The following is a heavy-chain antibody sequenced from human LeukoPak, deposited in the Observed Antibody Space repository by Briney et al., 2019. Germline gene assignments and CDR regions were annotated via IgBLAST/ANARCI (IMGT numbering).Heavy chain of an antibody. V-gene: IGHV1-3*04. D-gene: IGHD2-8*01. CDR3: ARELGCTNGVCWGPSYYGMDV. Sequence: ASVKVSCKTSGYTFSYYGIQWVRQAPGQRLEWMGWINTGSGNTKYSQKFQGRVTITRDTSASTAYMELSSLRSEDTAVYYCARELGCTNGVCWGPSYYGMDVWGQGTTVTVSS. CDR2: INTGSGNT. CDR1: GYTFSYYG. J-gene: IGHJ6*02.